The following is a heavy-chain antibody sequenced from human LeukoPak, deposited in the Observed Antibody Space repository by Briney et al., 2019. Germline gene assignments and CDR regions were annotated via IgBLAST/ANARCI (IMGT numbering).Heavy chain of an antibody. D-gene: IGHD3-10*01. CDR2: IKKDGGEE. CDR3: VRERGVAKGDY. V-gene: IGHV3-7*01. Sequence: GGSLRRSCAASGCTLSSYWMSWVRQAPEKGLEWVANIKKDGGEEYYVDSVKGRFTISRDNAKNSLYLQMSSLRVEDTAVYYCVRERGVAKGDYWGQGTLVTVSS. CDR1: GCTLSSYW. J-gene: IGHJ4*02.